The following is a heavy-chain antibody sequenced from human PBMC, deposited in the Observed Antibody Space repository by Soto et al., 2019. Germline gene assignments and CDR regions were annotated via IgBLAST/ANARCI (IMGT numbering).Heavy chain of an antibody. V-gene: IGHV3-9*01. CDR3: AKDTATAPRGEDDPFDI. CDR2: ISWNSGSI. D-gene: IGHD4-17*01. CDR1: GFTFDDYA. J-gene: IGHJ3*02. Sequence: PGGSLRLSCAASGFTFDDYAMHWVRQAPGKGLEWVSGISWNSGSIGYADSVKGRFTISRDNAKNSLYLQMNSLRAEDTALYYCAKDTATAPRGEDDPFDIWGPGTMLTVSS.